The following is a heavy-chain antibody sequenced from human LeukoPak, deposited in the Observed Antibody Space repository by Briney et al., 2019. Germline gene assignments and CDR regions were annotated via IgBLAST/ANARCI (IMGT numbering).Heavy chain of an antibody. D-gene: IGHD4-17*01. CDR1: GGSISSSNYY. CDR3: ARGDYDYDDYAP. CDR2: IYYSGST. Sequence: SETLSLTCTVSGGSISSSNYYWGWIRQPPGKGLEWIGSIYYSGSTYYNPSLKSRVTISVDTSKNQFSLKLSSVTAADTAVYYCARGDYDYDDYAPWGQGTLVTVSS. J-gene: IGHJ5*02. V-gene: IGHV4-39*01.